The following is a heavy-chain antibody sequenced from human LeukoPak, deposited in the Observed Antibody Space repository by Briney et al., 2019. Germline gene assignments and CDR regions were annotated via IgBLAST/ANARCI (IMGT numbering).Heavy chain of an antibody. D-gene: IGHD2-2*01. CDR1: GGSFSGYH. CDR2: NNHSGST. V-gene: IGHV4-34*01. Sequence: SETLSLTCAVYGGSFSGYHWSWIRQPPGKGLEWIGENNHSGSTNYNPSLKSRVTISVDTSKNQFSLKLSSVTAADTAVYYCARGCLGYCSSTSCSSDWFDPWGQGTLVTVSS. CDR3: ARGCLGYCSSTSCSSDWFDP. J-gene: IGHJ5*02.